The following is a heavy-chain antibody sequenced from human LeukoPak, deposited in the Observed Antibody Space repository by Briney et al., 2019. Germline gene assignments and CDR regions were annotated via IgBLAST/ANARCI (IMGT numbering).Heavy chain of an antibody. V-gene: IGHV3-23*01. Sequence: PGGSLRLSCAASGFTLSSNYMSWVRQAPGKGLEWVSITSGSGGTTYYADSVKGRFTISRDNSKNTLYLQMNTLGAEDTAVYYCAKDGGSSGYEQSYRDFWGQGTLVTVSS. CDR1: GFTLSSNY. CDR3: AKDGGSSGYEQSYRDF. D-gene: IGHD5-12*01. J-gene: IGHJ4*02. CDR2: TSGSGGTT.